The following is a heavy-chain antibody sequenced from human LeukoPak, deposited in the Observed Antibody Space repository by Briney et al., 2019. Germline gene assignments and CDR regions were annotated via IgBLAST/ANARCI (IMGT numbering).Heavy chain of an antibody. CDR2: ISGSGGST. Sequence: GGSLRLSCEASGFTFSTYGMSWVRQAPGKGLEWVSAISGSGGSTYYADSVKGRVTISRDNSKNTLYLQVNSLRVEDTAVYYCAKDRLGAMMYFDFWGQGTLVTVSS. D-gene: IGHD1-26*01. J-gene: IGHJ4*02. CDR3: AKDRLGAMMYFDF. V-gene: IGHV3-23*01. CDR1: GFTFSTYG.